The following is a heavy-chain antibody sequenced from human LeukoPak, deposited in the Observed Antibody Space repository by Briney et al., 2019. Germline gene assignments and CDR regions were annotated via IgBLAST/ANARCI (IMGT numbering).Heavy chain of an antibody. CDR3: ARPGIAATDSHSVEFRNYFYYGMDV. V-gene: IGHV3-21*01. J-gene: IGHJ6*02. CDR1: GFTFSSYT. CDR2: ITRTSTYI. Sequence: GGSLRLSCAASGFTFSSYTMHWVRQAPGKGLEWVSSITRTSTYIYYADSLKGRFTVSRDNAKNSLYLQMNSLRVDDTAVYYCARPGIAATDSHSVEFRNYFYYGMDVWGQGATVTVSS. D-gene: IGHD6-13*01.